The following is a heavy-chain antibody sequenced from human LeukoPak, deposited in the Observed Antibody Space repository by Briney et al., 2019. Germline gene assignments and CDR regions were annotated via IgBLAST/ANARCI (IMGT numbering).Heavy chain of an antibody. CDR3: ARDLGYSFGHFDY. J-gene: IGHJ4*02. D-gene: IGHD5-18*01. CDR2: ISSTGGTI. V-gene: IGHV3-48*03. CDR1: GFNFNSYE. Sequence: GGSLRLSCAASGFNFNSYEVNWVRQAPGMGLEWLSYISSTGGTIYYADSVKGRFTISRDNAKNSLYLQMNSLRVEDTAIYYCARDLGYSFGHFDYWGQGTLVTVSS.